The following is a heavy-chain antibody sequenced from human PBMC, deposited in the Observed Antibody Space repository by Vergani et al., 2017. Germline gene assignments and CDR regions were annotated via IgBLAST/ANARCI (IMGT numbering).Heavy chain of an antibody. Sequence: QVQLHESGPGLVKPSETLSLICSVSGVSMQSGSFYWTWIRQTAERRLEWMGRVYPSGTTNYNPSLNGRVTIFVDKSKNLLSLRLNSVTAADTAVYYCARAASKVVVPAAMYNWFDPWGQGTLVTVSS. CDR3: ARAASKVVVPAAMYNWFDP. J-gene: IGHJ5*02. CDR1: GVSMQSGSFY. V-gene: IGHV4-61*02. D-gene: IGHD2-2*01. CDR2: VYPSGTT.